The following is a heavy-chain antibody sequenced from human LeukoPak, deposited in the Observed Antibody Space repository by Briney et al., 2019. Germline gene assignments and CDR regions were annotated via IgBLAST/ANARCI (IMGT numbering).Heavy chain of an antibody. J-gene: IGHJ5*02. CDR2: IYTSGST. V-gene: IGHV4-4*07. CDR1: GGSISSYY. Sequence: SETLSLTCTVSGGSISSYYWSWIRQPAGKGLEWIGRIYTSGSTNYNPSLKSRVTISVDTSKNQFSLKLSSVTAADTAVYYCARDYRTTVTTRLDWFDPWGQGTLVTVSS. D-gene: IGHD4-17*01. CDR3: ARDYRTTVTTRLDWFDP.